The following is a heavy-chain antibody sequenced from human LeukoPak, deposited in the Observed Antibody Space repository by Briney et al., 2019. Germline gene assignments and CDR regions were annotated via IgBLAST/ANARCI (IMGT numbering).Heavy chain of an antibody. V-gene: IGHV3-30*03. CDR2: ISYDGSNK. D-gene: IGHD6-13*01. CDR3: ARNRGWQQFDY. CDR1: GFTFSSYG. Sequence: GGSLRLSCAASGFTFSSYGMHWVRQAPGKGLEWVAVISYDGSNKYYADSVKGRFTISRDNAKDSVYLQMNSLRAEDTALYYCARNRGWQQFDYWGRGTLVTVSS. J-gene: IGHJ4*02.